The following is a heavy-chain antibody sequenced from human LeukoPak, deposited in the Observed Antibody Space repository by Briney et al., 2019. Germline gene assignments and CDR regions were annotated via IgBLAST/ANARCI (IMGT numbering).Heavy chain of an antibody. V-gene: IGHV3-30*02. J-gene: IGHJ5*02. Sequence: GGSLRLSCAASGFTFSSYAMHWVRQAPGKGLEWVAFIRYDGSNKYYADSVKGRFTISRDNSKNTLYLQMNSLRAEDTAVYYCAKEVTTVTPNWFDPWGQGTLVTVSS. CDR3: AKEVTTVTPNWFDP. CDR1: GFTFSSYA. CDR2: IRYDGSNK. D-gene: IGHD4-11*01.